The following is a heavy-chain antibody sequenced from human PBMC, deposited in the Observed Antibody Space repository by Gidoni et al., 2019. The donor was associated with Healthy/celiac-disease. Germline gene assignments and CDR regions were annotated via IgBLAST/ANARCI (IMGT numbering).Heavy chain of an antibody. CDR1: GYSFTSYW. CDR3: ARRGLVGAIGAFDI. D-gene: IGHD1-26*01. CDR2: IYPGDADT. Sequence: EVQLVPSGAAVNKLGESLKISCKGSGYSFTSYWIGWVRQMPGKGLEWMGIIYPGDADTRYSPSFQGQVTIAADKSISTAYLQWSSLKASDTAMYYCARRGLVGAIGAFDIWGQGTMVTVSS. J-gene: IGHJ3*02. V-gene: IGHV5-51*01.